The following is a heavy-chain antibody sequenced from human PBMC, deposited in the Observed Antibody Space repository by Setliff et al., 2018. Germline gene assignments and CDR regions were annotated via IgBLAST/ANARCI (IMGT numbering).Heavy chain of an antibody. Sequence: SETLSLTCTVSGGSISSSSYYWGWIRQPPGKGLEWIGSIYYSGSTYYNPSLKSRVTISVDTSKNQFSLKLSSVTAADTAVYYCARQAYGGLPFDYWGQGTLVTVSS. J-gene: IGHJ4*02. D-gene: IGHD2-8*01. CDR2: IYYSGST. CDR3: ARQAYGGLPFDY. CDR1: GGSISSSSYY. V-gene: IGHV4-39*01.